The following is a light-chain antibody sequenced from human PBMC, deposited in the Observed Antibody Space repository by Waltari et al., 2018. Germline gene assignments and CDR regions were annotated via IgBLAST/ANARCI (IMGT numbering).Light chain of an antibody. V-gene: IGKV4-1*01. CDR1: QSVLSSTNSNNY. CDR3: QQYYTTPCT. J-gene: IGKJ2*02. CDR2: WAS. Sequence: DIVLTQSPDSLAWPLGARATISCQSSQSVLSSTNSNNYLAWYQQRPGKPPKLLFYWASTRVSGVPDRFDGSGSGTDFTLTISSLQAEDLAVYYCQQYYTTPCTFGQGTRLEIK.